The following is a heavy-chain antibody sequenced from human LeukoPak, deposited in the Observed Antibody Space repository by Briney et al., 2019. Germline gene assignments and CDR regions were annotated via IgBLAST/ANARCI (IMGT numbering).Heavy chain of an antibody. V-gene: IGHV3-9*01. Sequence: GRSLRLSCAASGFIFYDYAMHWVRQAPGKGLEWVSGVSWNSGSIGYADSVKGRFTISRDNAKNSLYLQMNSLRAEDTALYYCTKDKPPRSSGWYGWFDPWGQGTLVTVSS. D-gene: IGHD6-19*01. CDR3: TKDKPPRSSGWYGWFDP. CDR2: VSWNSGSI. CDR1: GFIFYDYA. J-gene: IGHJ5*02.